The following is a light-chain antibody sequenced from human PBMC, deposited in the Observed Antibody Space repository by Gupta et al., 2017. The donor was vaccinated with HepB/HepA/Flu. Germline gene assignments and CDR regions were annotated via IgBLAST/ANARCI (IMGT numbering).Light chain of an antibody. CDR3: SLYTSSIPVA. J-gene: IGLJ2*01. CDR1: SSDVGNFNY. V-gene: IGLV2-14*03. CDR2: DLS. Sequence: HSALPQPASVSGSPGQSITISCTATSSDVGNFNYVSWYQQHPGKAPKLIIYDLSNRPSGVSNRFSGSKSGNTASLTISGLQAEDEAHYYCSLYTSSIPVAFGGGTNLTVL.